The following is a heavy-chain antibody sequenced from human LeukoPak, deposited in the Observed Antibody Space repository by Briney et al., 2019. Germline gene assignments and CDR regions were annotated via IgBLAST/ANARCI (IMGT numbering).Heavy chain of an antibody. V-gene: IGHV3-9*01. CDR2: ISWNSGSI. CDR3: AKDTSGSYDVMYYLDY. Sequence: GGSLRLSCAASGFTFDDYAMHWVRQAPGKGLEWVSGISWNSGSIGYADSVKGRFTISRDNAKNSLYLQMNSLRAEDTALYYCAKDTSGSYDVMYYLDYWGQGTLVTVSS. D-gene: IGHD1-26*01. CDR1: GFTFDDYA. J-gene: IGHJ4*02.